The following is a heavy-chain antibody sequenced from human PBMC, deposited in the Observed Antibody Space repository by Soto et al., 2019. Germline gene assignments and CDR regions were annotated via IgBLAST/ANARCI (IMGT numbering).Heavy chain of an antibody. Sequence: QVKLVQAGAEVKKPGSSLKVSCTASGGSLRNSVISWVRQAPAQRLEWMGGVSPILGTANYAQKFQGRVTMTADEATSTAYMDLSSLSPDDTAVYYCARLGHPGHWGPGTLVIVSS. CDR3: ARLGHPGH. J-gene: IGHJ4*02. CDR1: GGSLRNSV. CDR2: VSPILGTA. V-gene: IGHV1-69*01.